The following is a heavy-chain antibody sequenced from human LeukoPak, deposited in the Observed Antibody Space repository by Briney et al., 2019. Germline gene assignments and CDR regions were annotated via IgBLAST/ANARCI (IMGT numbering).Heavy chain of an antibody. D-gene: IGHD5-18*01. Sequence: SVKVSCKASRGTFSSYAISWVPQAPGQGLEWMGGINPIFGTANYAQKFQGRVTITTDESTSTAYMGLSSLRSEDTAVYYCARVGSRRGYSHGYDENWFDPRGQGTLVTVSS. CDR3: ARVGSRRGYSHGYDENWFDP. J-gene: IGHJ5*02. CDR2: INPIFGTA. CDR1: RGTFSSYA. V-gene: IGHV1-69*05.